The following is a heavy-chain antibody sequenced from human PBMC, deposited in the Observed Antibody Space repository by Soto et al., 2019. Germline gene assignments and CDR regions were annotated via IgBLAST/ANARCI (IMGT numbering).Heavy chain of an antibody. J-gene: IGHJ4*02. CDR1: GGSFSGYY. CDR2: INHSGST. V-gene: IGHV4-34*01. Sequence: SETLSLTCAVYGGSFSGYYWSWIRQPPGKGLEWIGEINHSGSTNYNPSLKSRVTISVDTSKNQFSLKLSSVTAADTAVYYCARGWCSSTSCYTPYYFDYCGQGTLVTVSS. D-gene: IGHD2-2*02. CDR3: ARGWCSSTSCYTPYYFDY.